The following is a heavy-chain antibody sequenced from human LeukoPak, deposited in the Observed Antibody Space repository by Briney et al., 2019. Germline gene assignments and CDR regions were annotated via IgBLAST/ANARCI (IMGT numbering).Heavy chain of an antibody. Sequence: PGGSLRLSCAASGFTFSSYWMSWVRQAPGKGLEWVANIKQDGSEKYYVDSVKGRFTISRDNAKNSLYLQMNSLRAEDTAIYYCARLPLEYGAGWPTNPYYYYMDVWGKGTTVTVSS. V-gene: IGHV3-7*01. CDR1: GFTFSSYW. CDR2: IKQDGSEK. CDR3: ARLPLEYGAGWPTNPYYYYMDV. J-gene: IGHJ6*03. D-gene: IGHD6-19*01.